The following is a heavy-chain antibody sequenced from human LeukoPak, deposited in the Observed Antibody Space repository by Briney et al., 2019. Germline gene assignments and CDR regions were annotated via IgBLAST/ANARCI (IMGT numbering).Heavy chain of an antibody. CDR3: AKYAYNWNAPDGFDM. D-gene: IGHD1-1*01. CDR2: ISSDGSRK. J-gene: IGHJ3*02. CDR1: GFTFSTYW. Sequence: PGGSLRLSCAASGFTFSTYWMSWVRQAPGKGLEWVAVISSDGSRKHYGDPVKGRFTISRDNSESALFLQMNSLRTDDTSVYFCAKYAYNWNAPDGFDMWGQGTMVIVSS. V-gene: IGHV3-30*18.